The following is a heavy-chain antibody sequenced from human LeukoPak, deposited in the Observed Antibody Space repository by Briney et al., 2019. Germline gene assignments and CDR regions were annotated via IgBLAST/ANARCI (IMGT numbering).Heavy chain of an antibody. CDR1: GYTFTNYG. V-gene: IGHV1-18*04. CDR2: ISANNGET. J-gene: IGHJ4*02. D-gene: IGHD2-2*01. CDR3: ARVPPSAHQLLSSDY. Sequence: GASVKVSCKACGYTFTNYGISWVRQAPGQGLEWMAWISANNGETRYAQNLQGRLTMTTDTSTSTAYMELRSLRPDDTAVYYCARVPPSAHQLLSSDYWGQGTQVTVSS.